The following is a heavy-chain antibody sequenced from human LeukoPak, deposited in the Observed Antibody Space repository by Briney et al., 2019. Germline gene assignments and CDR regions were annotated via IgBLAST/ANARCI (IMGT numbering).Heavy chain of an antibody. Sequence: PGGSLRLSCEASGFTFSNYAMSWVRQAPGKGLEWVSTISNSGSNTYYANSVKGRFTISRDNSKNTLSLQMNSLRDDDTAVYYCTRDPRLREFESWGQGTLVTVSS. V-gene: IGHV3-23*01. J-gene: IGHJ1*01. CDR1: GFTFSNYA. D-gene: IGHD2-21*02. CDR3: TRDPRLREFES. CDR2: ISNSGSNT.